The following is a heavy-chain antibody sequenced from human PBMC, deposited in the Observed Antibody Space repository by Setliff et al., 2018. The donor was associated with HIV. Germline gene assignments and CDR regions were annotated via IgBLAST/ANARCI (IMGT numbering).Heavy chain of an antibody. V-gene: IGHV4-4*07. J-gene: IGHJ4*02. CDR1: DGSISNFY. CDR3: ARVRLTMIMMVDYFDQ. Sequence: SETLSLTCSVSDGSISNFYWSWIRQPPGKGLEWVGHIYSTGDTNYNPSLKSRVTLSADTSKNQLSLSLTSVTAADTAVYYCARVRLTMIMMVDYFDQWGQGTLVTVSS. D-gene: IGHD3-22*01. CDR2: IYSTGDT.